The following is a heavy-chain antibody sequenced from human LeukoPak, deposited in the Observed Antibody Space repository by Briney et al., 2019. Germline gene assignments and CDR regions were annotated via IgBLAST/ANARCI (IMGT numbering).Heavy chain of an antibody. CDR1: GYEKSGYTFTNYC. CDR3: AKGSRDGYLPRGLFLFDY. D-gene: IGHD5-24*01. CDR2: IDPSGGST. V-gene: IGHV1-46*01. Sequence: GASVKVSRKASGYEKSGYTFTNYCMHWVRQAPGQGLEWMGMIDPSGGSTRYAQKFQGRVTMTRDMSARTVYMELSSLTSEDTAVYYCAKGSRDGYLPRGLFLFDYWGQGTLVTVSS. J-gene: IGHJ4*02.